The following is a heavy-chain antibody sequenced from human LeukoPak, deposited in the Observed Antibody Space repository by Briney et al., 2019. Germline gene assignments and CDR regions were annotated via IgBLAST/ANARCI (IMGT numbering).Heavy chain of an antibody. CDR1: GGSFSGYY. V-gene: IGHV4-34*01. Sequence: SETLSLTCAVYGGSFSGYYWSWIRQPPGKGLEWIGEINHSGSTNYNPSLKSRVIISVDTSKNQFSLKLSSVTAADTAVYYCARGSAANCWGQGTLVTVSS. D-gene: IGHD5-18*01. CDR2: INHSGST. J-gene: IGHJ4*02. CDR3: ARGSAANC.